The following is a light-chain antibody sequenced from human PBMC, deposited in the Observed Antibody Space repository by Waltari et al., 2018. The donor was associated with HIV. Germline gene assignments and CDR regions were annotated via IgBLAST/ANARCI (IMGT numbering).Light chain of an antibody. V-gene: IGKV3-15*01. Sequence: EIVLTLSPATLSVSPGERATLTCRARQTIGTFLAWYQQTPGQPPRLLIYAASTWANGIPARFSGSGSGAEFTLTISSLQSDDFASYYCQQYSTWPSFGQGTKVEIK. CDR3: QQYSTWPS. CDR2: AAS. CDR1: QTIGTF. J-gene: IGKJ1*01.